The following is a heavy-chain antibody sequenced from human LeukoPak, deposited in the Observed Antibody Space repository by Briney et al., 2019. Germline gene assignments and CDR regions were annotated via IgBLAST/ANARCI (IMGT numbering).Heavy chain of an antibody. V-gene: IGHV3-7*01. D-gene: IGHD6-19*01. CDR2: ITPDGSDR. CDR1: GFTFNNYW. J-gene: IGHJ4*02. Sequence: PGGSLRLSCAVSGFTFNNYWMSWVRQAPGKGLEWVANITPDGSDRYYVDSLKGRVTISRDNTKSSLYLQLNSLRAEDTAVYYCVPGGLALSGIDYWGQGALVTVSS. CDR3: VPGGLALSGIDY.